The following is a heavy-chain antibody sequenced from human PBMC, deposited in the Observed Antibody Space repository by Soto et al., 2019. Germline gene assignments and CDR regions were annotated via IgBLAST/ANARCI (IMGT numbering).Heavy chain of an antibody. J-gene: IGHJ1*01. CDR1: GFAFSDYY. V-gene: IGHV3-11*01. Sequence: QVQLVESGGGLVKPGGSLRLSCAASGFAFSDYYRSWIRQAPGKGLEWISYISGTVNTIYYADAVKGRFTISRDNAKNSLYLQMNTLRAEDTAVYYCAREGNRFQHWGQGTLVTASS. CDR2: ISGTVNTI. CDR3: AREGNRFQH. D-gene: IGHD3-10*01.